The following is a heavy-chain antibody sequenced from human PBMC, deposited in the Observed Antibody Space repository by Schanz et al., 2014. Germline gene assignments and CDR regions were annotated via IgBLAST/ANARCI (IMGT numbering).Heavy chain of an antibody. J-gene: IGHJ3*01. Sequence: QVQLVESGGGVVQPGRSLRLSCAASGFTFYNYAMTWVRQAPGQGLEKVAVTSTDGTKTYYAASVRGRFTISRDNSKNTVYLQMNSLRSEDTAVYYCTRDRGALINHNDALDLWGQGTMVSVSS. CDR3: TRDRGALINHNDALDL. CDR2: TSTDGTKT. D-gene: IGHD3-16*01. V-gene: IGHV3-30*04. CDR1: GFTFYNYA.